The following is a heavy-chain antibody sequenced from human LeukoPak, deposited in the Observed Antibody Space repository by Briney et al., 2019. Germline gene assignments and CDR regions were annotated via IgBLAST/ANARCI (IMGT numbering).Heavy chain of an antibody. CDR3: ARVFTAKYYDISYYFDY. CDR1: GYTFTSYG. D-gene: IGHD3-9*01. Sequence: GASVKVSCKASGYTFTSYGISWVRQAPGQGLEWMGWISAYNGNTNYAQKLQGRVTMTTETSTSTAYMELRSLRSDDTAVYYCARVFTAKYYDISYYFDYWGQGTLVTVSS. V-gene: IGHV1-18*01. J-gene: IGHJ4*02. CDR2: ISAYNGNT.